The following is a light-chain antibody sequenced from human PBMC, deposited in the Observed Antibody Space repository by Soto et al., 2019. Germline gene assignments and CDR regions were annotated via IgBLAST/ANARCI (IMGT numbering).Light chain of an antibody. CDR1: QSVTKY. J-gene: IGKJ2*01. V-gene: IGKV3-11*01. Sequence: EIVLTQSPATLSLSPGERASLSCRASQSVTKYLAWYQQKGGQAPRLLIYDASNRATGIPARFSGSGSGTGITLTISSLEPEDFAVYYCHQRTHWQYTFGQGNRLDIK. CDR2: DAS. CDR3: HQRTHWQYT.